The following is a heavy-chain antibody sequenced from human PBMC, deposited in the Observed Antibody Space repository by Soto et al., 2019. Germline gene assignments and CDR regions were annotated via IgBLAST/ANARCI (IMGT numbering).Heavy chain of an antibody. CDR3: ARGLEGTYYYYYMDV. Sequence: ASVKVSCKASGYTFTSYDINWVRQATGQGLEWMGWMNPNSGNTGYAQKFQGRVTMTRNTSISTAYMELSSLRSEDTAVYYCARGLEGTYYYYYMDVWGKGTTVTVSS. CDR2: MNPNSGNT. D-gene: IGHD3-10*01. CDR1: GYTFTSYD. J-gene: IGHJ6*03. V-gene: IGHV1-8*01.